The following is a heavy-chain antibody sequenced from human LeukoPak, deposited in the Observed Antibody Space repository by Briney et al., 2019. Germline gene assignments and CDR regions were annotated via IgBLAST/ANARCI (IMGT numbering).Heavy chain of an antibody. Sequence: SETLSLTCTVSGYSISSGYYWGWIRQPPGKGLEWIGSIYHSGSTYYNPSLKSRVTISVDTSKNQFSLKLTSVTAADTAVYYCARLNKPGWFDPWGQGTLVTVSS. V-gene: IGHV4-38-2*02. CDR1: GYSISSGYY. CDR2: IYHSGST. D-gene: IGHD1-14*01. J-gene: IGHJ5*02. CDR3: ARLNKPGWFDP.